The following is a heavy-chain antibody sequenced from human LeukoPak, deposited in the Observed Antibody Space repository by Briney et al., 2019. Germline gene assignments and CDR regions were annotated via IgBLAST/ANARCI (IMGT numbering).Heavy chain of an antibody. D-gene: IGHD3-16*01. Sequence: GGSLRLSCAASGFTFSSYEMNWVRQAPGKGLEWVSYISSSGSTIYYADSVKGRFTISRDNAKNSLYLQMNSLRAEDTAVYYCARAGDYDYVWGSPIVGYYYYMDVWGQGTTVTISS. CDR1: GFTFSSYE. CDR2: ISSSGSTI. CDR3: ARAGDYDYVWGSPIVGYYYYMDV. J-gene: IGHJ6*03. V-gene: IGHV3-48*03.